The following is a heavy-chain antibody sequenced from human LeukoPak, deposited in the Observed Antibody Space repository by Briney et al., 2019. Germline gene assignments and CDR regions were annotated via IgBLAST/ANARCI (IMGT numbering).Heavy chain of an antibody. CDR1: GGSISSYY. Sequence: SETLSLTCTVSGGSISSYYWSWIRQPPGKGLEWIGYIYYSGSTNYNPSLKSRVTISVDTSKNQFSLKLSSVTAADTAVYYCARDSAMDIVATIYPRQQLVQGPYGAFDIWGQGTMVTVSS. D-gene: IGHD5-12*01. J-gene: IGHJ3*02. CDR2: IYYSGST. V-gene: IGHV4-59*01. CDR3: ARDSAMDIVATIYPRQQLVQGPYGAFDI.